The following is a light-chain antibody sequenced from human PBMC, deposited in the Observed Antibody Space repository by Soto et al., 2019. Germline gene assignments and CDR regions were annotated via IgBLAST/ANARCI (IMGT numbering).Light chain of an antibody. Sequence: DIQMTQSPSSLSASVGDRVTITCQAGQDISNYLIWYQQKPGKAPKLLIYDASNLETGVPSRFSGSVSGTDFTFTISGLQPEDTATYYCQQYENPLLTFGGGTKVEIK. CDR2: DAS. J-gene: IGKJ4*01. CDR1: QDISNY. CDR3: QQYENPLLT. V-gene: IGKV1-33*01.